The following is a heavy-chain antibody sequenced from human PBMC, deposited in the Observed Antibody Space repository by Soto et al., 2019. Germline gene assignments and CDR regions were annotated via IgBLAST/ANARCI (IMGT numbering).Heavy chain of an antibody. CDR2: AIPVFGTT. CDR1: GDTFMYYA. CDR3: ARTYIAASSTTASHL. D-gene: IGHD6-13*01. Sequence: QVQLVQSGAEVRKPGSSVKVSCKASGDTFMYYAFTWVRQAPGQGLEWVGQAIPVFGTTNHAQKFQGRVSFPAAESTSKAEMELSSLIFADTAVYFWARTYIAASSTTASHLWGQGTMVTVSS. V-gene: IGHV1-69*01. J-gene: IGHJ3*01.